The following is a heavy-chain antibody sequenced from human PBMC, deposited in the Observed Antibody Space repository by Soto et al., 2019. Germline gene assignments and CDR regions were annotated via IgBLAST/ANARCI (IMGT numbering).Heavy chain of an antibody. J-gene: IGHJ4*02. V-gene: IGHV3-30-3*01. Sequence: PGGSLRLSCAASGFTFSSYAMHWVRQAPGKGLEWVAVISYDGSNKYYGDSVKGRFTISRDNSKNTLYLQMNSLRAEDTAVYYCARGGFGVVREYFDYWGQGTLVTVSS. CDR3: ARGGFGVVREYFDY. CDR1: GFTFSSYA. CDR2: ISYDGSNK. D-gene: IGHD3-3*01.